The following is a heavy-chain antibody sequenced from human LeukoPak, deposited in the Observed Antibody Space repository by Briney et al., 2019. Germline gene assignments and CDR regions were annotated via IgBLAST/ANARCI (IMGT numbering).Heavy chain of an antibody. CDR3: ARDRFGEYFHY. CDR1: GGSITSYY. V-gene: IGHV4-59*01. CDR2: IYYSGSA. D-gene: IGHD3-10*01. J-gene: IGHJ4*02. Sequence: SETLSLTCTVSGGSITSYYWSWIRQPPGKGLESIGYIYYSGSASYNPSLKSRVTMSIDTSKNQFSLKLRSVTAADTAVYYCARDRFGEYFHYWGQGTLVTVSS.